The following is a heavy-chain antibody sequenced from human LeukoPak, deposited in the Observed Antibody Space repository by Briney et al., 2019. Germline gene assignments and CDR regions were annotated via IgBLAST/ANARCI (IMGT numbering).Heavy chain of an antibody. CDR3: ASGSSGWYS. J-gene: IGHJ4*02. V-gene: IGHV3-66*02. CDR2: IYSGGRT. Sequence: GSLRLSCAASGFTVSSNHMSWVRQAPGKGLEWVSVIYSGGRTYCADSVKGRFTISRDNAKNTLYLQMNSLRAEDTAVYYCASGSSGWYSWGQGTLVTVSS. D-gene: IGHD6-19*01. CDR1: GFTVSSNH.